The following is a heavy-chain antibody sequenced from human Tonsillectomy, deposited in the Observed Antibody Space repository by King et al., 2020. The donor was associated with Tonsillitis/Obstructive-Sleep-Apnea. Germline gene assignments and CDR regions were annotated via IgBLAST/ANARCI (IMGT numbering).Heavy chain of an antibody. CDR2: INHSGST. CDR1: GGSFSAYY. D-gene: IGHD2-21*02. J-gene: IGHJ6*03. Sequence: VQLQQWGAGLLKPSETLSLTCAVFGGSFSAYYWSWIRQPPGKGLEWIGQINHSGSTNYNPSLKSRVTISVDRSKKQFSLKLSSVTAADTAVYYCAKRAVGDSHYYMDVWGKGTTVTVSS. V-gene: IGHV4-34*01. CDR3: AKRAVGDSHYYMDV.